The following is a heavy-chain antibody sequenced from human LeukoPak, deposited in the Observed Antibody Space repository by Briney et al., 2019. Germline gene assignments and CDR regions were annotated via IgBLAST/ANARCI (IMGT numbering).Heavy chain of an antibody. J-gene: IGHJ6*04. CDR3: VRGRVVPAADYYYYGMDV. CDR1: GGSFSGYY. CDR2: INHSGST. V-gene: IGHV4-34*01. Sequence: SETLSLTCAVYGGSFSGYYWSWIRQPPGKGLEWIGEINHSGSTNYNPSLKSRVTISVDTSKNQFSLKLSSVTAADTAVYYCVRGRVVPAADYYYYGMDVWGKGTTVTVSS. D-gene: IGHD2-2*01.